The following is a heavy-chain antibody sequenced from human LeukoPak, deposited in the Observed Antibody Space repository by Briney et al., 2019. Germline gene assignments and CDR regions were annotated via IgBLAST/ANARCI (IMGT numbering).Heavy chain of an antibody. D-gene: IGHD7-27*01. J-gene: IGHJ4*02. Sequence: GESLKISCKGSGYSFSTYWIGWVRQMPGRGLEWMGIIYPGDSDTTYSPSFQGQVTISADKSISTAYLQWSSLKASDTAMYYCARANWGTSSFDYWGQGTLVTVSS. CDR2: IYPGDSDT. CDR3: ARANWGTSSFDY. V-gene: IGHV5-51*01. CDR1: GYSFSTYW.